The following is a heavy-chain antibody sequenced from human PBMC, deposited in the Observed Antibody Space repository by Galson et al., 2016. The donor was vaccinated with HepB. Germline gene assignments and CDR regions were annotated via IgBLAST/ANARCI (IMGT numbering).Heavy chain of an antibody. V-gene: IGHV3-48*03. CDR1: GFTFSTHE. Sequence: SLRLSCAASGFTFSTHEMNWVRQAPGKGLEWVSFITWSGTIVHYAESVKGRFTISRDNDQNLLYLQMNSLSVDDTAVYYCTRRWLRSDDYWGQGTLVTVSS. J-gene: IGHJ4*02. CDR2: ITWSGTIV. D-gene: IGHD4-23*01. CDR3: TRRWLRSDDY.